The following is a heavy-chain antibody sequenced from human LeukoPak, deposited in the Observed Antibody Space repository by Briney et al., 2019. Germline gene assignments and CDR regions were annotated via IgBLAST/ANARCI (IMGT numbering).Heavy chain of an antibody. Sequence: SVKVSCKASGGTFSSYAISWVRQAPGQGLEWMGGIIPIFGTANYAQKFQGRVTITADESTSTAYMELSSLRSEDTAVYYCAVLTRYSIFGVVIQDYWGQGTLVTVSS. V-gene: IGHV1-69*13. CDR3: AVLTRYSIFGVVIQDY. CDR2: IIPIFGTA. J-gene: IGHJ4*02. CDR1: GGTFSSYA. D-gene: IGHD3-3*01.